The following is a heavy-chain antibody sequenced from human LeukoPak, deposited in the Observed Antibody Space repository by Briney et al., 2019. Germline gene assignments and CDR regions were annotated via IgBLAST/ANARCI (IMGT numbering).Heavy chain of an antibody. CDR1: GGTFSSYA. V-gene: IGHV1-69*05. D-gene: IGHD6-6*01. Sequence: GASVKVSCKASGGTFSSYAISWVRQAPGQGLEWMGGIIPIFGTANYAQKFQGRVTITTDESTSTAYMELSSLRSEDTAVYYCATSGGRSSSDPQRSYYYYYYMDVWGKGTTVTVSS. J-gene: IGHJ6*03. CDR3: ATSGGRSSSDPQRSYYYYYYMDV. CDR2: IIPIFGTA.